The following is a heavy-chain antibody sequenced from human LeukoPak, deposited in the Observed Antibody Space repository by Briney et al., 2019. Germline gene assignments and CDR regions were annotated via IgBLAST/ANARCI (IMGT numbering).Heavy chain of an antibody. D-gene: IGHD2-15*01. V-gene: IGHV3-33*06. J-gene: IGHJ4*02. CDR1: GFTFSSYG. Sequence: GGSLRLPCAASGFTFSSYGMHRVRQAPGKGLEWVAVIWYDGSNKYYADSVKGRFTISRDNSKNTLYLQMNSLRAEDTAVYYCAKDYCRGGNCPLPFFDSWGQGTLVTVSS. CDR2: IWYDGSNK. CDR3: AKDYCRGGNCPLPFFDS.